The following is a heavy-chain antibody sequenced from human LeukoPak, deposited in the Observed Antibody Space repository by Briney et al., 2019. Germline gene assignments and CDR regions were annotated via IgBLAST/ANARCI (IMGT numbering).Heavy chain of an antibody. CDR1: GFTLCSYV. D-gene: IGHD2-15*01. CDR3: ARVIGWSLFDC. J-gene: IGHJ4*02. Sequence: GGALRLSRAASGFTLCSYVVHWVPQAPGKGPGWVAVIWYDGSKEYLAASVKGRVTISRDKSKNTVYLQMSSLKTEDTAVYYCARVIGWSLFDCWGQGTLVTVSS. V-gene: IGHV3-33*01. CDR2: IWYDGSKE.